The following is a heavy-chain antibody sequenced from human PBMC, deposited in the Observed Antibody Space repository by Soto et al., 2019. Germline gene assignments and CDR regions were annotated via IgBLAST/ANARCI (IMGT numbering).Heavy chain of an antibody. CDR3: AKDHSSSWYRGTNYYYYYGMDV. V-gene: IGHV3-30*18. J-gene: IGHJ6*02. Sequence: QVQLVESGGGVVQPGRSLRLSCAASGFTFSSYGMHWVRQAPGKGLEWVAVISYDGSNKYYADSVKGRFTISRDNSKNTLYLQMNSLRAEDTAVYYCAKDHSSSWYRGTNYYYYYGMDVWGQGTTVTVSS. D-gene: IGHD6-13*01. CDR2: ISYDGSNK. CDR1: GFTFSSYG.